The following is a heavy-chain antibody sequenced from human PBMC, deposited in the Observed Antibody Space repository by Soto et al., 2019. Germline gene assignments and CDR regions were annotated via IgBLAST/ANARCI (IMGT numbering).Heavy chain of an antibody. Sequence: EVQLLESGGGLVQPGGSLRLSCAASGFTFSSYAMTWVRQAPAQGLEWVSGISGSGGITYYADSVKGRFTISRDSSKNTLYLQMDSLRVEDTAVYYCAKKTDSSSPWGALDIWGQGTMVSVFS. D-gene: IGHD6-6*01. V-gene: IGHV3-23*01. J-gene: IGHJ3*02. CDR1: GFTFSSYA. CDR3: AKKTDSSSPWGALDI. CDR2: ISGSGGIT.